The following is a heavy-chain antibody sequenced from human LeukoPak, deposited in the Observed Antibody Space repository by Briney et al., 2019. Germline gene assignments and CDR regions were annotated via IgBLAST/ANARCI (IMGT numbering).Heavy chain of an antibody. Sequence: ASVKVSCKASGYTFADYYIHWVRQAPGQGLEWMGLINPNTGGTNYAQKFQGRVTMTRDTSITTAYMELSRLRSDDTAVYYCAGLYNWNHQDYDAMDVWGQGTTVTVSS. D-gene: IGHD1-20*01. CDR3: AGLYNWNHQDYDAMDV. J-gene: IGHJ6*02. CDR2: INPNTGGT. V-gene: IGHV1-2*02. CDR1: GYTFADYY.